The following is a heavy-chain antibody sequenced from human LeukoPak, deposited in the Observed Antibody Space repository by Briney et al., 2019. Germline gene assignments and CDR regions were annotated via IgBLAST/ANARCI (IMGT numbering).Heavy chain of an antibody. CDR1: GYTFTSYY. J-gene: IGHJ4*02. CDR2: INPSGGST. CDR3: ARGRRTYYDILTGYFTY. V-gene: IGHV1-46*01. Sequence: ASVKVSCKASGYTFTSYYMHWVRQAPGQGLEWMGIINPSGGSTSYAQKFQGRVTMTRDTSTSTVYMELSSLRSEDTAVYYCARGRRTYYDILTGYFTYWGQGTLVNVSS. D-gene: IGHD3-9*01.